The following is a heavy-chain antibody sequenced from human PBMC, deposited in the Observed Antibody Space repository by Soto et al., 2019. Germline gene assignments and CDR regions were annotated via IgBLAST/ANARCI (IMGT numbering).Heavy chain of an antibody. J-gene: IGHJ6*02. CDR3: ARVTMVTRDSDHFGVDV. CDR2: ISHSGTT. V-gene: IGHV4-38-2*02. D-gene: IGHD4-17*01. Sequence: PSETLSLTCFVSGFPISSTYSWGWIRQPPGKGLEWIGSISHSGTTSYSPSLTSRVSISVDTSKNQVSLKLTSVTAADTAVYFCARVTMVTRDSDHFGVDVWGHGTTVTVSS. CDR1: GFPISSTYS.